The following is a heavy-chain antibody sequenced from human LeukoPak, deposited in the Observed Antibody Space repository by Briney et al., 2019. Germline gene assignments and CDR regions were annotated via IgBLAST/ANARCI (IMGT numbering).Heavy chain of an antibody. CDR3: AKSPVPYCSGGSCYGMDV. Sequence: GGSLRLSCAAPGFTFSSYAMSWVRQAPGKGLEWVSVISGSGGSAYYADSVKGRFTISRDNSKNTLHLQMNSLRVEDTAGYYCAKSPVPYCSGGSCYGMDVWGQGTLVTVSS. CDR2: ISGSGGSA. CDR1: GFTFSSYA. V-gene: IGHV3-23*01. J-gene: IGHJ6*02. D-gene: IGHD2-15*01.